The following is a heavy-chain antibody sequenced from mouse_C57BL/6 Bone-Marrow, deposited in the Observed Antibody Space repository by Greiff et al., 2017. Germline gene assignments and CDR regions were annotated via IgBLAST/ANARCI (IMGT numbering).Heavy chain of an antibody. CDR2: INPNNGGT. D-gene: IGHD2-3*01. CDR1: GYTFTDYY. Sequence: VQLQQSGPELVKPGASVKISCKASGYTFTDYYMNWVKQSPGQSLEWIGDINPNNGGTSYNQKFKGKATLTVDKSSSTAYMELHSLTSEDSAVYYCASGGGYYFCFYYWGQGTTLTVSS. J-gene: IGHJ2*01. V-gene: IGHV1-26*01. CDR3: ASGGGYYFCFYY.